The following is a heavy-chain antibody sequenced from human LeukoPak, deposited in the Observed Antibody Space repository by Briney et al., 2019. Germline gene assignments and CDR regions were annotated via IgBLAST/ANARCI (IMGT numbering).Heavy chain of an antibody. CDR3: ARHYYDSRGYYYFDY. V-gene: IGHV4-30-4*08. CDR1: GVSISSGGYY. CDR2: IYYSGST. D-gene: IGHD3-22*01. J-gene: IGHJ4*02. Sequence: SETLSLTCTVSGVSISSGGYYWTWIRQHPGKGLEWVGYIYYSGSTSYNPSLKSRVTISVDTSKNQFSLKLSSVTAADTAVYYCARHYYDSRGYYYFDYWGQGTLVTVSS.